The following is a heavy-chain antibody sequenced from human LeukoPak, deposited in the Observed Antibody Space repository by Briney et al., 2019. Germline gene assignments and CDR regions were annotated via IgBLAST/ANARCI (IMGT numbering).Heavy chain of an antibody. CDR3: AIPARALWFGELFPALDY. J-gene: IGHJ4*02. Sequence: SVKVSCKASGGTFSRYAISWERHAPGQGLEWMGRIIPILGIANYAQKFQGRVTITADKSTSTAYMELSSLRSEDTAVYYCAIPARALWFGELFPALDYWGQGTLVTVSS. CDR1: GGTFSRYA. D-gene: IGHD3-10*01. V-gene: IGHV1-69*04. CDR2: IIPILGIA.